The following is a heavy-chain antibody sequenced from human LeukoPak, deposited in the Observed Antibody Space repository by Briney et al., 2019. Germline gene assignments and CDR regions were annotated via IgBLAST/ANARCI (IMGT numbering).Heavy chain of an antibody. CDR2: IWYDGSNK. V-gene: IGHV3-33*01. CDR1: GFTFSSYA. Sequence: GRSLRLSCAASGFTFSSYAMHWVRQAPGKGLEWVAVIWYDGSNKYYADSVKGRFTISRDNSKNTVYVQMNSLGAEDTAVYYCARADGSSSLGVDYWGQGTLVTVSS. D-gene: IGHD6-6*01. CDR3: ARADGSSSLGVDY. J-gene: IGHJ4*02.